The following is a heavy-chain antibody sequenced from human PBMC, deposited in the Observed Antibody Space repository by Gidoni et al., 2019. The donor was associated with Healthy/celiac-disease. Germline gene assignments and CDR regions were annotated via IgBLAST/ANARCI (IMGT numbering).Heavy chain of an antibody. V-gene: IGHV3-23*01. CDR2: ISGSGGST. Sequence: EVQLLESGGGLVQPGGSLRLSCAASGFTFSSSAMSWVRQAPGKGLEWVSAISGSGGSTYYADSVKGRFTISRDNSKNTLYLQMNSLRAEDTAVYYCAKVSYCSGGSCYEDYYYYGMDVWGQGTTVTVSS. CDR1: GFTFSSSA. D-gene: IGHD2-15*01. J-gene: IGHJ6*02. CDR3: AKVSYCSGGSCYEDYYYYGMDV.